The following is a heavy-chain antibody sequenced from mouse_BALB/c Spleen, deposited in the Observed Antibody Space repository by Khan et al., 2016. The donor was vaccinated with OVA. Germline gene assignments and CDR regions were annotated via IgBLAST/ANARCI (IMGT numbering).Heavy chain of an antibody. CDR1: GYSITSDFA. J-gene: IGHJ4*01. V-gene: IGHV3-2*02. CDR3: ARSLYYSDSYAMDY. D-gene: IGHD2-13*01. CDR2: TSYTGST. Sequence: EVQLQESGPGLVKPSQSLSLTCTVTGYSITSDFAWNWIRQFPGNKLEWMGYTSYTGSTSYSPSLKSRISITRDTSKNQFFLHLSSVTTEDTATYYCARSLYYSDSYAMDYWGQGTSVTVSS.